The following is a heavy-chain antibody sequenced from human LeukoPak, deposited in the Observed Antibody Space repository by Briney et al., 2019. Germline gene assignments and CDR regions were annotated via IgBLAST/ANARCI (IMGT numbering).Heavy chain of an antibody. Sequence: SETLSLTCGVSGGSFSGYYWSWIRQPPGKGLEWIGEIYHSESTNYNPSLKSRVTISVDKSKNQFSLKLSSVTAADTAVYYCARGGLRSNYYYYYMDVWGKGTTVTVSS. D-gene: IGHD4-17*01. J-gene: IGHJ6*03. V-gene: IGHV4-34*01. CDR3: ARGGLRSNYYYYYMDV. CDR1: GGSFSGYY. CDR2: IYHSEST.